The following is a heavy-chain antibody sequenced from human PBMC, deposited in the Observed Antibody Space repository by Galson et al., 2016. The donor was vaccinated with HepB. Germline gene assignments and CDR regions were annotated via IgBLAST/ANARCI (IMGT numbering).Heavy chain of an antibody. J-gene: IGHJ4*02. CDR3: AAAVAGNFDY. CDR2: ISAYNGNT. D-gene: IGHD6-19*01. Sequence: SCKASGYTFTSYGITWVRQAPGQGLEWVGWISAYNGNTNYAQKLQGRVTMTTDTSTSTAYMELRSLRSDDTAVYYCAAAVAGNFDYWGQGILVTVSS. CDR1: GYTFTSYG. V-gene: IGHV1-18*04.